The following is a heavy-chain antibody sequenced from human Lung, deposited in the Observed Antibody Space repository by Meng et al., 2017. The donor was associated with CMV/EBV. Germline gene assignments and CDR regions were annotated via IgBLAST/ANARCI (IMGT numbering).Heavy chain of an antibody. J-gene: IGHJ6*02. V-gene: IGHV3-74*01. CDR2: IHSDGSNI. D-gene: IGHD3-16*01. CDR1: GFTFSGYW. Sequence: GESXKISXAASGFTFSGYWMHWVRQAPGKGLVWVSRIHSDGSNINYADSVKGRFTIPRDNVKNTMYLQMSSLRAEDTAIYYCVRSLGDQFYYYGMDVWGRGXTVTVSS. CDR3: VRSLGDQFYYYGMDV.